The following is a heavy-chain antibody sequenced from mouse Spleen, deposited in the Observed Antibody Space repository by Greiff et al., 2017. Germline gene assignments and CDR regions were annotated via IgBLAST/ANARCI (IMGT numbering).Heavy chain of an antibody. J-gene: IGHJ3*01. V-gene: IGHV1-61*01. CDR2: IYPSDSET. D-gene: IGHD2-4*01. CDR1: GYTFTSYW. CDR3: ARGYGDYDRFAY. Sequence: QVQLQQPGAELVRPGSSVKLSCKASGYTFTSYWMDWVKQRPGQGLEWIGNIYPSDSETHYNQKFKDKATLTVDKSSSTAYMQLSSLTSEDSAVYYCARGYGDYDRFAYWGQGTLVTVSA.